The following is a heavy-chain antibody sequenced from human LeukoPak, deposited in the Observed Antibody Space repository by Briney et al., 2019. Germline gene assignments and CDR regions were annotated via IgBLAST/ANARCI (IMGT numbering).Heavy chain of an antibody. D-gene: IGHD6-6*01. Sequence: SETLSPTCGVYGGSFSDYYWSWIRQPPGKGLEWIGEINHSGSTNYNPSLKGRVTISVETSKNQFSLKVNSVTAADTAVYYCARMYRLAARRYYYYYMDVWGKGTTVTVSS. V-gene: IGHV4-34*01. CDR1: GGSFSDYY. CDR2: INHSGST. CDR3: ARMYRLAARRYYYYYMDV. J-gene: IGHJ6*03.